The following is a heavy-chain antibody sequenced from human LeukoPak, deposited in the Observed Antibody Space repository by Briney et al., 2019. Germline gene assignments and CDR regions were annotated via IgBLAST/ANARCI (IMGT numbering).Heavy chain of an antibody. Sequence: PSETLSLTCTVSGGSISNKYWSWIRQPPGKGLEWIGYIYYSGSTNYNPSLKSRVTILVDTSKNQFSLKLSSVTAADTAVYYCARDQRGIAAAVKVDYWGQGTLVTVSS. CDR2: IYYSGST. CDR3: ARDQRGIAAAVKVDY. J-gene: IGHJ4*02. CDR1: GGSISNKY. D-gene: IGHD6-13*01. V-gene: IGHV4-59*01.